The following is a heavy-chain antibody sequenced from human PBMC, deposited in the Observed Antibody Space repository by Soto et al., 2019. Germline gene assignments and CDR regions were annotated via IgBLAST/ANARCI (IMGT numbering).Heavy chain of an antibody. CDR1: GFICSSYY. CDR3: AKATATSGGAFEI. D-gene: IGHD1-1*01. Sequence: GSLRLSCSVSGFICSSYYMSWFRQAPGKGLEWVSTILVGGSTHYEDSVKGRFTISRDTSKNTVYLQMNSLTAGDTAFYYCAKATATSGGAFEIYGQGTMVTVSS. V-gene: IGHV3-23*01. J-gene: IGHJ3*02. CDR2: ILVGGST.